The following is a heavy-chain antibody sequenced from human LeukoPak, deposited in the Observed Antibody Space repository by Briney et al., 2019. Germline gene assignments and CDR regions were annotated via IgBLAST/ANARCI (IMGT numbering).Heavy chain of an antibody. CDR2: LYYNGRT. Sequence: SETLSLTCTVSGGSISTYYWSWIRQPPGKGLEWIGYLYYNGRTNYNPSLKSRVTLSLDTSKNQFSLKLGSVTAADTAVYYCAREEALGSGSFDYWGQGTLVTVSS. CDR3: AREEALGSGSFDY. CDR1: GGSISTYY. J-gene: IGHJ4*02. D-gene: IGHD1-26*01. V-gene: IGHV4-59*01.